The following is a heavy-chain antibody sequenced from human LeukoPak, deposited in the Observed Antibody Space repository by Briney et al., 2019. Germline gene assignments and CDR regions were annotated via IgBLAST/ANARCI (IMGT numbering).Heavy chain of an antibody. D-gene: IGHD3-16*02. CDR1: GGTFSSYA. Sequence: SVKVSCKASGGTFSSYAISWVRQASGQGLEWMGRIIPIFGTANYAQKFQGRVTITTDESTSTAYMELSSLRSEDTAVYYCARDRPFTFGGVIPQYYFDYWGQGTLVTVSS. V-gene: IGHV1-69*05. CDR3: ARDRPFTFGGVIPQYYFDY. CDR2: IIPIFGTA. J-gene: IGHJ4*02.